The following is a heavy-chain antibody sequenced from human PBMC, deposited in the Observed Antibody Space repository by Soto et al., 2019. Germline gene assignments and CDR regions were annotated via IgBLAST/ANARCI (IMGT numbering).Heavy chain of an antibody. J-gene: IGHJ6*02. CDR2: IYSGGST. D-gene: IGHD4-17*01. CDR3: ARDGEGDGYGDVYYYYGMDV. Sequence: GGSLRLSCAASGFTVSSNYMSWVRQAPGKGLEWVSVIYSGGSTYYADSVKGRFTISRDNSKNTLYLQMNSLRAEDTAVYYCARDGEGDGYGDVYYYYGMDVWGQGTTVTVSS. V-gene: IGHV3-53*01. CDR1: GFTVSSNY.